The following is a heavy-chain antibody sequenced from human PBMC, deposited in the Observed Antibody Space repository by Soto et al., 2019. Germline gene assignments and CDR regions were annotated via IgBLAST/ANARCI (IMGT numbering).Heavy chain of an antibody. D-gene: IGHD6-19*01. CDR2: ISSSSSTI. J-gene: IGHJ5*02. V-gene: IGHV3-48*02. CDR1: GFTFSSYS. CDR3: AREGGWLNWFEP. Sequence: GGSLRLSCTASGFTFSSYSMNWVRQAPGKGLEWVSSISSSSSTIYYADSVKGRFTISRDNAKNSLYLQMNSLRDEVTAVYYWAREGGWLNWFEPWGQGTLVTGSS.